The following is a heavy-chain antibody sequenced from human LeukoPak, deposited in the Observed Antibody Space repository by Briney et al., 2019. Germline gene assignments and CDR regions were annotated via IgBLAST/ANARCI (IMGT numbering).Heavy chain of an antibody. CDR3: AAEFDNEQWLDWDY. J-gene: IGHJ4*02. CDR2: IHYRGST. D-gene: IGHD6-19*01. Sequence: SETLSLTCTVSGGSINGYYWNWIRQAPGKGLEWIGYIHYRGSTNHNPSLKSRVTISVDTSENQFSLKLSSVTAADTAVYYCAAEFDNEQWLDWDYWGRGTLVTVSS. V-gene: IGHV4-59*01. CDR1: GGSINGYY.